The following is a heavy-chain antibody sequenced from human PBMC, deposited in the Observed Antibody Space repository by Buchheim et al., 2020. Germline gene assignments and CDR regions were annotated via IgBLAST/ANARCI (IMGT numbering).Heavy chain of an antibody. J-gene: IGHJ6*02. D-gene: IGHD2-15*01. Sequence: EVQLVESGGGLVQPGGSLRLSCAASGFMFDTYMMTWVRQAPGKGLEWVANIGGDGGEKNYEDSVRGRLTLSRDNATNSLLFQMNSLRAEDTAVYYCARYHLCSRGKCQYHGMDVWGQGTT. CDR2: IGGDGGEK. V-gene: IGHV3-7*01. CDR3: ARYHLCSRGKCQYHGMDV. CDR1: GFMFDTYM.